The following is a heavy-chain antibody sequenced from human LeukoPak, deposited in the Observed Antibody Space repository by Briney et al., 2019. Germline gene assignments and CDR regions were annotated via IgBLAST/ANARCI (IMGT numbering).Heavy chain of an antibody. D-gene: IGHD3-10*01. CDR2: ISSSSSYI. J-gene: IGHJ6*03. CDR1: GFTFSSYS. Sequence: PGGSLRLSCAASGFTFSSYSMNWVRQAPGKGLEWVSSISSSSSYIYYADSVKGRFTISRDNAKNSLYLQMNSLRAEDTAVYYCARDYGWFGELGYYYYYYMDVWGKGTTVTVSS. CDR3: ARDYGWFGELGYYYYYYMDV. V-gene: IGHV3-21*01.